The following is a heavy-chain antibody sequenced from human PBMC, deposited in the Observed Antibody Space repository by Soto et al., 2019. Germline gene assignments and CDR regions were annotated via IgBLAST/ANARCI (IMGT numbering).Heavy chain of an antibody. V-gene: IGHV3-21*01. Sequence: GGSLRLSRAASGFTFSFYSMNWFRQAPGNGLEWVSSISSSGDFIYYADSVQGRFTISRDNAKNSVHLQMSSLRGEDTAVFYCGRGGCRAQRIGQLDNLCQGTQVAVSS. CDR1: GFTFSFYS. CDR2: ISSSGDFI. D-gene: IGHD5-12*01. CDR3: GRGGCRAQRIGQLDN. J-gene: IGHJ4*02.